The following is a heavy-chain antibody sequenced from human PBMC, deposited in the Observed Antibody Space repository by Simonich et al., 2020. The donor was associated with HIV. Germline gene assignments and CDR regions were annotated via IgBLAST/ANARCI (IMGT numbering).Heavy chain of an antibody. CDR1: GGSFSGYY. CDR2: INHSVTT. J-gene: IGHJ4*02. V-gene: IGHV4-34*01. Sequence: QVQLQQWGAGLLKPSETLSLTCTVYGGSFSGYYWSWIRQPPGKGMEWIGEINHSVTTNYNPSLKSRVTISRDTSKNQFSLKLSFVTAADTAIYYCARVIFVTSAGFDYWGQGTLVTVSS. CDR3: ARVIFVTSAGFDY. D-gene: IGHD3-3*02.